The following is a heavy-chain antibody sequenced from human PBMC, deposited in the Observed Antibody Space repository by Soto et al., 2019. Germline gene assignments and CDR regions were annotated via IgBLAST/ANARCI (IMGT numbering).Heavy chain of an antibody. CDR2: ISSSSSYI. Sequence: GGPLRLSCAASGFTFSSYSMNWVRQAPGKVLEWVSSISSSSSYIYYADSVKGRFTISRDNAKNSLYLQMNSLRAEDTAVYYCARDRPQLDAFDIWGQGTMVTVSS. D-gene: IGHD6-13*01. CDR3: ARDRPQLDAFDI. J-gene: IGHJ3*02. V-gene: IGHV3-21*01. CDR1: GFTFSSYS.